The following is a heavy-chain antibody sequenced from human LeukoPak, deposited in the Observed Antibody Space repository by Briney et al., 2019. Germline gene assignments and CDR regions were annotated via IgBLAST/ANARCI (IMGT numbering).Heavy chain of an antibody. Sequence: PGGSLRLSCAASGFTFSSYSMNWVRQAPGKGLEWVSYISSSSSTIYYADSVKGRFTISRDNAKNSLYLQMNSLRAEDTAVYYCARDPSPYYYDSSGYYYTAHFQHWGQGTLVTVSS. V-gene: IGHV3-48*04. CDR2: ISSSSSTI. CDR1: GFTFSSYS. D-gene: IGHD3-22*01. J-gene: IGHJ1*01. CDR3: ARDPSPYYYDSSGYYYTAHFQH.